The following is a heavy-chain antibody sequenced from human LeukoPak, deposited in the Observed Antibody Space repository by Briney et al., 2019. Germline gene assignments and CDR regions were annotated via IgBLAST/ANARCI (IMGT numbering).Heavy chain of an antibody. D-gene: IGHD6-19*01. CDR3: AGGPVPSRYFQH. J-gene: IGHJ1*01. V-gene: IGHV3-21*01. Sequence: PGGSLRLSCAASGFTFSSYSMNWVRQAPGEGLEWVSSISSSSSYIYYADSVKGRFTISRDNTKNSLYLQMNSLRAEDTAVYYCAGGPVPSRYFQHWGQGTLVTVSS. CDR2: ISSSSSYI. CDR1: GFTFSSYS.